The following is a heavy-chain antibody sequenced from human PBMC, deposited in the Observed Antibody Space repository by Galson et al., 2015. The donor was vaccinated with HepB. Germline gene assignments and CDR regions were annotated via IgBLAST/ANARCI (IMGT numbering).Heavy chain of an antibody. D-gene: IGHD3-3*01. V-gene: IGHV3-11*01. CDR1: GFTFSDYY. CDR3: ARDSDFWGGYYLRGTLYGMDV. CDR2: ISSSGSTI. Sequence: SLRLSCAASGFTFSDYYMSWIRQAPGKGLEWVSYISSSGSTIYYADSVKGRFTISRDNARNSLYLQMNSLRAEDTAVYYCARDSDFWGGYYLRGTLYGMDVWGQGTTVTVSS. J-gene: IGHJ6*02.